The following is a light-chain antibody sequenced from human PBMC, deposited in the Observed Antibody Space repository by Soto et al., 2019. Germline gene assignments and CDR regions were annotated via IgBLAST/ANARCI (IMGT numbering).Light chain of an antibody. CDR1: QSVGSN. Sequence: EIGMTQSPATLSVSPGERASLSCRASQSVGSNLAWYQQTAGQAPRLLIYGASTRATGIPARFSGSGSGTEFTLTINSLQYEDYAVYSCQQYTNWPYTFGQGTKLVIK. CDR3: QQYTNWPYT. J-gene: IGKJ2*01. V-gene: IGKV3-15*01. CDR2: GAS.